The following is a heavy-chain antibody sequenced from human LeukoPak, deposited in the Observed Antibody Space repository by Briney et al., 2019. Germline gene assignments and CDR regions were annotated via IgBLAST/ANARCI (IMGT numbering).Heavy chain of an antibody. D-gene: IGHD3-10*01. CDR3: AWFGESPDY. Sequence: ASVKVSCKASGYRFNSSGFSWMRQAPGQGLEWMGWISAHNGNTNYAQKVQGRVTMTTGTSTSTVYMELRSLRSDDTAVYYCAWFGESPDYWGQGTLVTVSS. J-gene: IGHJ4*02. CDR1: GYRFNSSG. CDR2: ISAHNGNT. V-gene: IGHV1-18*01.